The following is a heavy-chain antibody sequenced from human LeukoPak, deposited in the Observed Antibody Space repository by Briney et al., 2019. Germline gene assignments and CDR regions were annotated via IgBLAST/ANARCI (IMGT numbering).Heavy chain of an antibody. J-gene: IGHJ4*02. CDR1: GFTFSSYG. CDR2: VSGSDSRT. V-gene: IGHV3-23*01. Sequence: GGSLRLSCEASGFTFSSYGMSWVRQAPGKGLEWVSGVSGSDSRTYSADSVKGRFTISRDNSKSTLYLQMDSLRAEDTAVYYCAKDKRPYSSGWYDGFDYWGQGTLVTVSS. CDR3: AKDKRPYSSGWYDGFDY. D-gene: IGHD6-19*01.